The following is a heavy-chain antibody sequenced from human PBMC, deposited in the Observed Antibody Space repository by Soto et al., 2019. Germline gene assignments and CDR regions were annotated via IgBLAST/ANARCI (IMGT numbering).Heavy chain of an antibody. CDR1: GGTFSSYA. V-gene: IGHV1-69*13. CDR3: ERHMYYYDSSGYYYPNNWFDP. J-gene: IGHJ5*02. CDR2: IIPIFGTA. D-gene: IGHD3-22*01. Sequence: SVKVSCKASGGTFSSYAISWVRQAPGQGLEWMGGIIPIFGTANYAQKFQGRVTITADESTSTAYMELSSLRSEDTAVYYCERHMYYYDSSGYYYPNNWFDPWGQGTLVTVSS.